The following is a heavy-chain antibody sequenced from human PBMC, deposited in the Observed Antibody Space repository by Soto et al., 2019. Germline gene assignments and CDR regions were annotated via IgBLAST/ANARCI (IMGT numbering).Heavy chain of an antibody. V-gene: IGHV4-34*01. Sequence: QVQLQQWGAGLLKPSETLSLTCAVYGGSFSGYYWTWIRQPPGTGLEWIGEINHSGSTNYNPSLKGRATISVDTSKNQFSLKLTSVTAADPAVYYCARDKITGLFDYWGQGTLVTVSS. D-gene: IGHD2-8*02. J-gene: IGHJ4*02. CDR3: ARDKITGLFDY. CDR1: GGSFSGYY. CDR2: INHSGST.